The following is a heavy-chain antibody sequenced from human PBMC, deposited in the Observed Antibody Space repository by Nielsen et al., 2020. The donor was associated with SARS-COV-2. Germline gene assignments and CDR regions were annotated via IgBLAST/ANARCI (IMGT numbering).Heavy chain of an antibody. V-gene: IGHV4-61*08. CDR1: GGSISSSDSY. CDR2: IFYRGNT. Sequence: SETLSLTCTVSGGSISSSDSYWTWIRQPPGKGLEWFGYIFYRGNTNYNPSLKSRVTISVDTSKNQFSLKVNSVTAADTAVYYCVRIDMATISVDYWGRGTLVTVSS. D-gene: IGHD5-24*01. CDR3: VRIDMATISVDY. J-gene: IGHJ4*02.